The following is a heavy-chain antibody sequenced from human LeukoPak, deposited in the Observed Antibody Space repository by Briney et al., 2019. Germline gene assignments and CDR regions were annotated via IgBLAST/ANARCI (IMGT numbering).Heavy chain of an antibody. J-gene: IGHJ4*02. V-gene: IGHV3-33*01. CDR2: IWFDGSKR. D-gene: IGHD4-17*01. Sequence: GGSLRLSCVASGFTFSRYGMNWIRQAPGKGLEGVAVIWFDGSKRYYADSVKGRFTISRDDSKNTLCLQMNSLRVEDTGIHYCARDPGVTTFYFDYWGQGALVTVSS. CDR3: ARDPGVTTFYFDY. CDR1: GFTFSRYG.